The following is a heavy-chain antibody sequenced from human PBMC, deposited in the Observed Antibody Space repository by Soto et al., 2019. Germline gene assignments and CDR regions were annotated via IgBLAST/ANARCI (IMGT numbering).Heavy chain of an antibody. V-gene: IGHV1-69*13. D-gene: IGHD2-15*01. Sequence: SVKVSCKASGGTFSSYAISWVRQAPGQGLEWMGGIIPIFGTANYAQKFQGRVTITADESTSTAYMELSSLRSEDTAVYYCARGGYCSGGSCYRPPDNWFDPWGQGTLVTVSS. J-gene: IGHJ5*02. CDR1: GGTFSSYA. CDR3: ARGGYCSGGSCYRPPDNWFDP. CDR2: IIPIFGTA.